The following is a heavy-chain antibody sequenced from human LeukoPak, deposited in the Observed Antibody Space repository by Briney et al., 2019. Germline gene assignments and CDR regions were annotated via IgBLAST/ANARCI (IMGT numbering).Heavy chain of an antibody. CDR3: ARAGDYGVDY. V-gene: IGHV4-30-4*08. D-gene: IGHD4-17*01. J-gene: IGHJ4*02. CDR2: IYYSGST. Sequence: LSLTCTVSGGSISSGDYYWSWIRQPPGRGLEWIGYIYYSGSTYYNPSLKSRVTISVDTSKNQFSPKLSSVTAADTAVYYCARAGDYGVDYWGQGTLVTVSS. CDR1: GGSISSGDYY.